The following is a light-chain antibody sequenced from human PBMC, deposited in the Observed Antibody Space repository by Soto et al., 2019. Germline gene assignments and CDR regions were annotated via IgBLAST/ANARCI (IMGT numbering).Light chain of an antibody. CDR3: CSYAGSSSAYV. CDR1: SSDVGSYNV. J-gene: IGLJ1*01. CDR2: EVS. Sequence: SVLTEPASVSGSPGQSITISCTGTSSDVGSYNVVSWYQQHPGKAPKLLIYEVSKRPSGVSDRFSGSKSGNTASLTISGLQAEDEADYHCCSYAGSSSAYVFGTGTKLTVL. V-gene: IGLV2-23*02.